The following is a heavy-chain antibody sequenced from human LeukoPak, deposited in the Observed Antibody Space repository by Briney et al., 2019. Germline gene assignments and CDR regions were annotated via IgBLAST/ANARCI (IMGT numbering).Heavy chain of an antibody. CDR1: GYTFTSYD. CDR3: ARGGRKSRGVDIVRKKETDYYYMDV. D-gene: IGHD2-15*01. Sequence: GASVKVSCKASGYTFTSYDINWVRQATGQGLEWMGWMNPNSGNTGYAQKFQGRVTMTRNTSISTAYMELSSLRSEDTAVYYCARGGRKSRGVDIVRKKETDYYYMDVWGKGTTVTVSS. V-gene: IGHV1-8*01. J-gene: IGHJ6*03. CDR2: MNPNSGNT.